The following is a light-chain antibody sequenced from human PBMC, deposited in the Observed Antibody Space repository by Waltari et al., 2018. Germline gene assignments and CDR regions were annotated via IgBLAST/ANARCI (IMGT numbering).Light chain of an antibody. CDR3: QQYNSYSLLT. CDR1: QSISNW. CDR2: KAS. V-gene: IGKV1-5*03. Sequence: DIQMTQSPSTLSASVGDRVTITFRASQSISNWLAWDQQKPGKAPKLLIYKASTLESGVPSRFSGSGSGTEFTLTISSLQPDDFATYYCQQYNSYSLLTFGGGTKVEIK. J-gene: IGKJ4*01.